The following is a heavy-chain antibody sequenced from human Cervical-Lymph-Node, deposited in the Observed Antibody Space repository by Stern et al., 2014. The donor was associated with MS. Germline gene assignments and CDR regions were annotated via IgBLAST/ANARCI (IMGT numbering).Heavy chain of an antibody. J-gene: IGHJ4*02. CDR1: GYKFLNYW. D-gene: IGHD3-16*01. V-gene: IGHV5-51*01. Sequence: EVQLVQSGPELKQPGESLQISCQASGYKFLNYWVAWVRQVTGKRLEWMGIIFPDDSDTVYSPSSEGQVTFSVDKSITTVYLRWKSLKASDTAVYYCARQFGATSSRLEIWGQGTQVTVTS. CDR3: ARQFGATSSRLEI. CDR2: IFPDDSDT.